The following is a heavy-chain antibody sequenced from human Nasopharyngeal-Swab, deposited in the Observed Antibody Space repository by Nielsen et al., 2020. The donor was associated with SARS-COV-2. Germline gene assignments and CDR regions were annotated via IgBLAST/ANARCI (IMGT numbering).Heavy chain of an antibody. V-gene: IGHV4-34*01. D-gene: IGHD3-16*02. CDR3: ARAHYDYIWGSYRSAFQDDAFDI. Sequence: RQAPGKGLEWSGEINHKGGTNYNPSLESRVTVSLDTSKSQLSLRLISVTAADTAVYYCARAHYDYIWGSYRSAFQDDAFDIWGQGTMVTVSS. J-gene: IGHJ3*02. CDR2: INHKGGT.